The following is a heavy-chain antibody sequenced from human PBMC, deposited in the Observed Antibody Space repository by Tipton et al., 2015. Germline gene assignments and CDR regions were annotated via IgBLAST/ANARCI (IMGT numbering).Heavy chain of an antibody. J-gene: IGHJ6*02. CDR1: GGSIRTYY. D-gene: IGHD5-24*01. CDR2: IYHSGRT. CDR3: ARDLEHGMDV. V-gene: IGHV4-59*01. Sequence: TLSLTCTVSGGSIRTYYWVWVRQPPGRGLESLGYIYHSGRTNYNPSLKSRVTISVDTSKNQFSLTLNSVAAADTAVYYCARDLEHGMDVWGHGTTVTVSS.